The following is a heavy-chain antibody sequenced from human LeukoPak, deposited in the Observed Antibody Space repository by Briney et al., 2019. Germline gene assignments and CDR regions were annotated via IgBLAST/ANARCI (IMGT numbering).Heavy chain of an antibody. Sequence: KAGGSLRLSCAASGFTFSSYGMTWVRQAPGKGLEWVSYISGGSDYIYYTNSVKGRFTISRDNAKKSLYLQLNSLRVEDTAVYYCARWGLGPSFDSWGQGTLVTVSS. V-gene: IGHV3-21*01. CDR1: GFTFSSYG. J-gene: IGHJ4*02. CDR2: ISGGSDYI. CDR3: ARWGLGPSFDS. D-gene: IGHD1-26*01.